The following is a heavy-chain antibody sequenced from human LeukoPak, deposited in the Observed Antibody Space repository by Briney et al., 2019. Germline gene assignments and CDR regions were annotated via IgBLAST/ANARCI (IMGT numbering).Heavy chain of an antibody. D-gene: IGHD2-21*02. Sequence: GGSLRLSCAASGFTVRDGYMSWVRQAPGKRLEWLAFIYVSGTTFYAASVKGRFTISRDNSKNTLYLQMNSLRAKDTAVYYCAKDLERHIVVVTASAVDYWGQGTLVTVSS. CDR3: AKDLERHIVVVTASAVDY. CDR2: IYVSGTT. V-gene: IGHV3-66*03. CDR1: GFTVRDGY. J-gene: IGHJ4*02.